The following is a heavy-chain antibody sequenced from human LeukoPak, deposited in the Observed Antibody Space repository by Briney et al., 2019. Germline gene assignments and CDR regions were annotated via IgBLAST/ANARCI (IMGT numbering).Heavy chain of an antibody. CDR1: GGSISSYY. V-gene: IGHV4-39*01. CDR2: IYYSGST. D-gene: IGHD4-11*01. J-gene: IGHJ4*02. Sequence: PSETLSLTCTVSGGSISSYYWGWIRQPPGKGLEWIGSIYYSGSTYYNPSLKSRVTISVDTSKNQFSLKLSSVTAADTAVYYCARRLDYSNYCFDYWGQGTLVTVSS. CDR3: ARRLDYSNYCFDY.